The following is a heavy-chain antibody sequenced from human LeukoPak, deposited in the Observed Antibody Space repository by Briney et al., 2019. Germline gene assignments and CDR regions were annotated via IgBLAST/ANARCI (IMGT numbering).Heavy chain of an antibody. CDR2: ISSNGGST. Sequence: GGSPRLSCAASGFTFSSYAMHWVRQAPGKGLEYVSAISSNGGSTYYANSVKGRFTISRDNSKNTLYLQMGSLRAEDMAVYYCARGGFDYYYMDVWGKGTRSPSP. D-gene: IGHD3-16*01. J-gene: IGHJ6*03. CDR3: ARGGFDYYYMDV. CDR1: GFTFSSYA. V-gene: IGHV3-64*01.